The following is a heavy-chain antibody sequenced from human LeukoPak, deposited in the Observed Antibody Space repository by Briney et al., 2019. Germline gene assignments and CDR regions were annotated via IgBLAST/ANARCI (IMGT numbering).Heavy chain of an antibody. D-gene: IGHD3-10*01. CDR2: ISSSSSYI. J-gene: IGHJ5*02. CDR3: ARDRGYWFDP. CDR1: GFTFSSYS. Sequence: GGSLRLSCAASGFTFSSYSMDWVRQAPGKGLEWVSSISSSSSYIYYADSVKGRFTNSRDNAKNSLYLQMNSLRAEDTAVYYCARDRGYWFDPWGQGTLVTVSS. V-gene: IGHV3-21*01.